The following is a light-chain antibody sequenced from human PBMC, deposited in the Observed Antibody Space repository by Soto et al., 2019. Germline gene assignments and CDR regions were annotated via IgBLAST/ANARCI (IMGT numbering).Light chain of an antibody. CDR1: RGIYNY. V-gene: IGKV1-27*01. J-gene: IGKJ1*01. Sequence: DVQVTQSPASLSASVGDRVNISCRTSRGIYNYLAWYQQKSGQIPKLLINAASSLQSGVPSRFSGSGSGTDFTRSISSLQPEDVATYYCQKYDSAPRTFGQGTKVDIK. CDR3: QKYDSAPRT. CDR2: AAS.